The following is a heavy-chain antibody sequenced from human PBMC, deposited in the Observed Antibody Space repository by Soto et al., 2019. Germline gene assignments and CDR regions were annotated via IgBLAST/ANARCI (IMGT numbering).Heavy chain of an antibody. J-gene: IGHJ5*02. D-gene: IGHD3-3*01. Sequence: EVQLLESGGGLVQPGGSLRLSCAASGLTFSSYAMSWVRQAPGKGLEWVSAISGSGGSTYYADSVKGRFTISRDNSKNTLYLQMNSLRAEDTAVYYCAKTRAYYDFWSGSSNNWFDPWGQGTLVTVSS. CDR1: GLTFSSYA. CDR3: AKTRAYYDFWSGSSNNWFDP. CDR2: ISGSGGST. V-gene: IGHV3-23*01.